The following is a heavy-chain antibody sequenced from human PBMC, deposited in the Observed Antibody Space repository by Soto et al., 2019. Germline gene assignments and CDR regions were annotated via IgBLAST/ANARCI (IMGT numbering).Heavy chain of an antibody. D-gene: IGHD3-3*01. CDR2: FIPVYRTL. CDR3: ATGVIWIGYFAVDS. Sequence: SVKVSCKASGGSFGKSAINWVRQTPGQGLEWLGGFIPVYRTLNYAQKFQGRVTITADESTGTAYMTLSSLASDDTAVYYCATGVIWIGYFAVDSWGQGTRVTVSS. CDR1: GGSFGKSA. J-gene: IGHJ4*02. V-gene: IGHV1-69*13.